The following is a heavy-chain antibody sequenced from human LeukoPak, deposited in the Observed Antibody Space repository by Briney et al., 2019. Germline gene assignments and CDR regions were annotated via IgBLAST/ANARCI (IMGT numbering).Heavy chain of an antibody. V-gene: IGHV4-34*01. J-gene: IGHJ5*02. CDR3: ARGLSPQYPGNWFDP. Sequence: SETLFLTWAVYGGSFSGYYWSWIRQPPGKGLEWIGEINHSGSTNYNPSLKSRVTISVDTSKNQFSLKLSSVTAADTAVYYCARGLSPQYPGNWFDPWGQGTLVTVSS. CDR1: GGSFSGYY. CDR2: INHSGST. D-gene: IGHD2-2*01.